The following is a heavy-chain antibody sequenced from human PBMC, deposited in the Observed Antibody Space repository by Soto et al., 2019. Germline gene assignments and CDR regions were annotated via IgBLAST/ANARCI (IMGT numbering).Heavy chain of an antibody. V-gene: IGHV1-3*01. CDR3: ARASNTIFGVATLRYYYGMDV. CDR2: INAGNGNT. D-gene: IGHD3-3*01. J-gene: IGHJ6*02. CDR1: GYTFTSYA. Sequence: QVQLVQSGAEVKKPGASVKVSCKASGYTFTSYAMHWVRQAPGQRLEWMGWINAGNGNTKYSQKFQGRVTIPRDTSASTAYMELSSLRSEDTAVYYCARASNTIFGVATLRYYYGMDVWGQGTTVTVSS.